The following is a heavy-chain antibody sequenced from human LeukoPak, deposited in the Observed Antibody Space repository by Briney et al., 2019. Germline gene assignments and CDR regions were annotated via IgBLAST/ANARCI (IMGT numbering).Heavy chain of an antibody. V-gene: IGHV4-39*01. CDR1: GGSISSSNYY. CDR2: IYYSGST. CDR3: ASGTMHNPQLDY. Sequence: SETLSLTCTVSGGSISSSNYYWGWIRLPPGKGLEWIGSIYYSGSTYYNPSLKSRVTISVDTSKNQFSLKLSSVTAADTAVYYCASGTMHNPQLDYWGQGTLVTVSS. J-gene: IGHJ4*02. D-gene: IGHD2-2*01.